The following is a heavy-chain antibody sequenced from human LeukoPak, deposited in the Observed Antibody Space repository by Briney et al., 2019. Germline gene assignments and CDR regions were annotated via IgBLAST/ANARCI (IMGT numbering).Heavy chain of an antibody. CDR3: ARDDCSSTSCYGGYDY. D-gene: IGHD2-2*01. J-gene: IGHJ4*02. V-gene: IGHV3-30-3*01. CDR2: ISYDGSNK. Sequence: PGGSLRLSCAASGFTFSSYAMHWVPQAPGKGLEWLAVISYDGSNKYYADSVKGRFTISRDNSKNTLYLQMNSLRAEDTAAYYCARDDCSSTSCYGGYDYWGQGTLVTVSS. CDR1: GFTFSSYA.